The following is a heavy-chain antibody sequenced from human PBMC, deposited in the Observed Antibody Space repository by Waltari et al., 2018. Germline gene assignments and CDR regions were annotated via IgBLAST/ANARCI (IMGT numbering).Heavy chain of an antibody. V-gene: IGHV1-69*12. CDR3: ARVRDCSSTSCYTDGFDY. J-gene: IGHJ4*02. CDR1: GGTFSSYA. Sequence: QVQLVQSGAEVKKPGSSVKVSCKASGGTFSSYAISWVRPAPGKGLEWMGGIIPIFGTANDAQKFQGRVTITADESTSTAYMELSSLRSEDTAVYYCARVRDCSSTSCYTDGFDYWGQGTLVTVSS. CDR2: IIPIFGTA. D-gene: IGHD2-2*02.